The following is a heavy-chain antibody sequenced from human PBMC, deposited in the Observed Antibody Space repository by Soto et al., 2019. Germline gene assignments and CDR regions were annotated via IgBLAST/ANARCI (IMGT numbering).Heavy chain of an antibody. V-gene: IGHV1-58*01. CDR1: GFTFTNSA. D-gene: IGHD1-26*01. Sequence: SVKVSCKASGFTFTNSAVQWVRQARGQRLEWMGWIDVGSGNTNYAQKFQEWVTMTRDTSISTAYMELSRLRSDDTAVYYCARAIRGIVGAGDEAFDIWGQGTMVTVSS. J-gene: IGHJ3*02. CDR3: ARAIRGIVGAGDEAFDI. CDR2: IDVGSGNT.